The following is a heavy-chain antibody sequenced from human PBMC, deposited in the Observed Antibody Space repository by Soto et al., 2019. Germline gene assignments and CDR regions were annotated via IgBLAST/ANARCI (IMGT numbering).Heavy chain of an antibody. CDR2: IYYSGST. CDR1: GGSISSGGYY. CDR3: ARVVYCSGGSCYPKRNWFDP. V-gene: IGHV4-31*03. Sequence: SETLSLTCTVSGGSISSGGYYWSWIRQHPGKGLEWIGYIYYSGSTYYNPSLKSRVTISVDTSKNQFSLKLSSVTAADTAVYYCARVVYCSGGSCYPKRNWFDPWGQGTLVTVSS. J-gene: IGHJ5*02. D-gene: IGHD2-15*01.